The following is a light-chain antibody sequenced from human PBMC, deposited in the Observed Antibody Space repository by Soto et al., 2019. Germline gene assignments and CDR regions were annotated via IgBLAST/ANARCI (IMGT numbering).Light chain of an antibody. Sequence: QSPSTLSGSVGDRVTITCRASQTISSWLAWYQQKPGKAPKLLIYKASTLKSGVPSRFSGSGSGTEFTLTISSLQPDDFATYYCQHYNSYSEAFGQGTKVDIK. CDR3: QHYNSYSEA. J-gene: IGKJ1*01. CDR1: QTISSW. V-gene: IGKV1-5*03. CDR2: KAS.